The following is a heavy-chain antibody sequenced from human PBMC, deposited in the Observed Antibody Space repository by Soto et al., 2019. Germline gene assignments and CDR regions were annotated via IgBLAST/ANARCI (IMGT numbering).Heavy chain of an antibody. Sequence: SETLSLTCTFSGGSISSYYWSWIRQPPGKGLEWIGYIYYSGSTNYNPSLKSRVTISVDTSKNQFSLKLSSVTAADTAVYYCARSLYDSPYYFDYWGQRTLVTVSS. D-gene: IGHD3-16*02. J-gene: IGHJ4*02. V-gene: IGHV4-59*01. CDR1: GGSISSYY. CDR2: IYYSGST. CDR3: ARSLYDSPYYFDY.